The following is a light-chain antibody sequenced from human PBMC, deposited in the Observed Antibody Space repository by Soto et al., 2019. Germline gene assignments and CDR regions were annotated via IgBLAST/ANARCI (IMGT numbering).Light chain of an antibody. CDR1: SSDVGGYNY. J-gene: IGLJ3*02. CDR3: SSYTSSSTPV. V-gene: IGLV2-14*01. Sequence: QSALTQPASVSGSPGQSITISCTGTSSDVGGYNYVSWYQQHPGKAPKLMIYEVTNRPSGVSNRFSGSKPGNTASLTIFGLQAEDEADYYCSSYTSSSTPVFGGGTKLTVL. CDR2: EVT.